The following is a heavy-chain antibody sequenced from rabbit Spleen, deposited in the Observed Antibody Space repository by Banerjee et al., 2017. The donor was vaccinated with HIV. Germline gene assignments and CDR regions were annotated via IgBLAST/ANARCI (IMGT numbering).Heavy chain of an antibody. CDR1: GFDFSSSYY. Sequence: QSLEESGGGLVQPGGSLTLSCKASGFDFSSSYYMCWVRQAPGKGLEWIACIYAGSSGSSYYASWAKGRFTISKTSSTTVTLQMTSLTAADTATYFCARRVSYDDYDYYGDCFNLWGQGTLVTVS. V-gene: IGHV1S40*01. J-gene: IGHJ4*01. D-gene: IGHD2-1*01. CDR3: ARRVSYDDYDYYGDCFNL. CDR2: IYAGSSGSS.